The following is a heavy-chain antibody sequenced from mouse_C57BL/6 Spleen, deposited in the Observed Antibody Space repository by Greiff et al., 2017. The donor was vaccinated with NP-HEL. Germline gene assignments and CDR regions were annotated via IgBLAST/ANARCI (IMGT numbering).Heavy chain of an antibody. D-gene: IGHD1-1*01. Sequence: EVKLMESGGGLVKPGGSLKLSCAASGFTFSDYGMHWVRQAPEKGLEWVAYISSGSGTIYYAGTVKGRFTISRDNANNTLFLQMTSLSSEDTAMYYCSSEDYGRSYYWYFDVWGTGTTVTVSS. J-gene: IGHJ1*03. CDR2: ISSGSGTI. V-gene: IGHV5-17*01. CDR3: SSEDYGRSYYWYFDV. CDR1: GFTFSDYG.